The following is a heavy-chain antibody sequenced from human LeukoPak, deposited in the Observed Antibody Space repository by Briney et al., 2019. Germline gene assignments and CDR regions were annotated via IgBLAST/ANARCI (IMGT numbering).Heavy chain of an antibody. D-gene: IGHD2-15*01. CDR1: GYTLTELS. CDR2: INPSGGST. J-gene: IGHJ6*03. Sequence: GASVKVSCKVSGYTLTELSMHWVRQAPGQGLEWMGIINPSGGSTSYAQKFQGRVTMTRDMSTSTVYMELSSLRSEDTAVYYCARGRYCSGGSCYGYYMDVWGKGTTVTVSS. CDR3: ARGRYCSGGSCYGYYMDV. V-gene: IGHV1-46*01.